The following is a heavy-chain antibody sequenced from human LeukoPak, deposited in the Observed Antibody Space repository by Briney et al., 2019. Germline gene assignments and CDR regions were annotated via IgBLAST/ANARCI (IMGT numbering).Heavy chain of an antibody. CDR3: AGAGGPHSSFDY. V-gene: IGHV3-30-3*01. J-gene: IGHJ4*02. CDR2: ISYDGSNK. CDR1: GFTFSSYA. D-gene: IGHD6-13*01. Sequence: GGSLRLSCAASGFTFSSYAMHWVRQAPGKGLEWVAVISYDGSNKYYVDSVKGRFTISRDNSKNTLYLQMNSLRPEDTAVYYCAGAGGPHSSFDYWGQGTLVTVSS.